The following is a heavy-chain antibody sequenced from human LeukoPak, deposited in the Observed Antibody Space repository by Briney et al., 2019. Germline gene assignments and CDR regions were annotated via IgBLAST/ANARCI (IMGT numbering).Heavy chain of an antibody. D-gene: IGHD3-22*01. V-gene: IGHV3-33*08. J-gene: IGHJ3*02. CDR2: TFYDGSKK. CDR1: GFTFSNYG. CDR3: ARGRGITMIVVARDAFDI. Sequence: GGSLRLSCAASGFTFSNYGMHWVRQTPGKGLEWVAFTFYDGSKKYYADSVKGRFTISRDNSKNTLYLQMNSLRAEDTAVYYCARGRGITMIVVARDAFDIWGQGTMVTVSS.